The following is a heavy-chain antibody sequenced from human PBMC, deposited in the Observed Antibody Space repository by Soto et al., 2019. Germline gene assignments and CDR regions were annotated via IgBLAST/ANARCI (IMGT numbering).Heavy chain of an antibody. V-gene: IGHV1-18*04. CDR2: ISAYNGNT. J-gene: IGHJ4*02. CDR3: ARVWREILTGYSLWYFDY. Sequence: QVQLVQSGAEVKKPGASVKVSCKASGYTFNSYGISWVRQAPGQGLEWMGWISAYNGNTNYAQKLQGRVTMTTDTSTSAAYMEVRSLRSDDTAVYFCARVWREILTGYSLWYFDYWGQGTLVTVSS. CDR1: GYTFNSYG. D-gene: IGHD3-9*01.